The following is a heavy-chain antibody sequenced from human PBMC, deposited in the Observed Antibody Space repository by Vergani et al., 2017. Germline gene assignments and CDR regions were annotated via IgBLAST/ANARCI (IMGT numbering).Heavy chain of an antibody. V-gene: IGHV3-21*01. D-gene: IGHD3-3*01. CDR3: ARGGRFGVVIFNFDY. CDR1: GFTFSSYR. Sequence: EVQLVESGGGLVKPGGSLRLSCAASGFTFSSYRMNWVRQAPGKGLEWVSSISSSSSYIYYADSVKGRFTISRDNAKNSLYLQMNSLRAEDTAVYYCARGGRFGVVIFNFDYWGQGTLVTVSS. J-gene: IGHJ4*02. CDR2: ISSSSSYI.